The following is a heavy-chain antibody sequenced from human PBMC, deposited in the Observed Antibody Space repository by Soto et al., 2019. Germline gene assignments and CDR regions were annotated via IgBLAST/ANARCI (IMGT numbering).Heavy chain of an antibody. J-gene: IGHJ6*02. Sequence: VQLQESGPGLVKPSETLSLICTVSGDSMNSYYWSWIRQPPGKGLEWIGHIYYSGSTNYNPSLKSRVTMSIDASKKQFSLKLSSVTAADTARYYCARDRRMRANYYYYVGLDVWGQGTTVTVPS. CDR3: ARDRRMRANYYYYVGLDV. CDR1: GDSMNSYY. V-gene: IGHV4-59*01. CDR2: IYYSGST. D-gene: IGHD6-6*01.